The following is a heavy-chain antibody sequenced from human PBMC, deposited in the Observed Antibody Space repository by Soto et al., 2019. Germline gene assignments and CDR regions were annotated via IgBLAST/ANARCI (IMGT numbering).Heavy chain of an antibody. Sequence: SETLSLTCAVSGGSITSGNSYSWSWIRQPPGKGLEWIGSISHTGSTSYYPSLKSRLTMSVDKSKNQFSLRLSSVTAADMAVYYCARAVAPYFGTWFDPWGQGILVTVYS. D-gene: IGHD3-10*01. J-gene: IGHJ5*02. CDR1: GGSITSGNSYS. V-gene: IGHV4-30-2*01. CDR2: ISHTGST. CDR3: ARAVAPYFGTWFDP.